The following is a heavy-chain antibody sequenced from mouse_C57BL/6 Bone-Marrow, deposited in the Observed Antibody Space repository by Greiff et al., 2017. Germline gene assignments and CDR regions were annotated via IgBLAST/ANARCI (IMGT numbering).Heavy chain of an antibody. Sequence: EVQLVESGGDLVKPGGSLKLSCAASGFTFSSYGMSWVRQTPDKRLEWVATISSGGSYTYYPDSVKGRFTISRDNAKNTLYLQMSSLKSEDTAMXYCARRGVVALDYWGQGTTLTVSS. V-gene: IGHV5-6*01. D-gene: IGHD1-1*01. J-gene: IGHJ2*01. CDR3: ARRGVVALDY. CDR2: ISSGGSYT. CDR1: GFTFSSYG.